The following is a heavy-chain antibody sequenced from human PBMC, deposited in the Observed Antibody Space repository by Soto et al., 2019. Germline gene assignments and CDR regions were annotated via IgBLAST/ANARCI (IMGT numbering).Heavy chain of an antibody. V-gene: IGHV3-23*01. J-gene: IGHJ6*02. CDR2: ISGSGGST. Sequence: PGGSLRLSCAASGFTFSSYAMSWVRQAPGKGLEWVSAISGSGGSTYYADSVKGRFTISRDNSKNTLYLQMNSLRAEDTAVYYCAKEYSSGWFPLDYYYYYGMDVWGQGTTVTVSS. CDR1: GFTFSSYA. CDR3: AKEYSSGWFPLDYYYYYGMDV. D-gene: IGHD6-19*01.